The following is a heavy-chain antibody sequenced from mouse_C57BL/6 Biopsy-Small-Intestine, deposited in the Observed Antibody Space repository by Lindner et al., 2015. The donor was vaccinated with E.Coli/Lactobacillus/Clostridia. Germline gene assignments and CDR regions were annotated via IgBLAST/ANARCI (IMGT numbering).Heavy chain of an antibody. J-gene: IGHJ1*03. CDR1: GYALSSSW. D-gene: IGHD1-1*01. CDR3: AREYYYGSSYGWYFDV. V-gene: IGHV1-82*01. Sequence: VQLQESGPELVKPGASVKISCKASGYALSSSWMNWMILRPGKGLEWIGRIYPGDGNTNYNGRFKGKATLTADKSSNTAYMQLSSLTSEDSAVYYCAREYYYGSSYGWYFDVWGTGTTVTVSS. CDR2: IYPGDGNT.